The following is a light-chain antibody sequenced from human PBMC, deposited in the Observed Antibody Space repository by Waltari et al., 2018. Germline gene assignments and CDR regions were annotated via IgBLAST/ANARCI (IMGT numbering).Light chain of an antibody. V-gene: IGLV2-11*01. CDR3: CSYAGRYTFDVV. CDR1: TTDLGDYYY. CDR2: DVT. Sequence: QSALTQPRSVSGSPGQSVTISCTGTTTDLGDYYYFPCYQQHPDKAPKLMIYDVTKRPSGVPDRFSGSKSGNTASLTISGLQAEDEADYYCCSYAGRYTFDVVFGGGTKLTVL. J-gene: IGLJ2*01.